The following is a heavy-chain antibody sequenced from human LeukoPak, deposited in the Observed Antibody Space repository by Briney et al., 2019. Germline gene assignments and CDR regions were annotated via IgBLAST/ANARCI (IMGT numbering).Heavy chain of an antibody. CDR2: IYYSGST. V-gene: IGHV4-59*01. Sequence: SETLSLXCTVSGGSISSYYWSWIRQPPGKGLEWIGYIYYSGSTNYNPSLRSRVTISVDTSKNQFSLKLSSVTDADTAVYYCAREGWLRSENWFDPWGQGTLVTVSS. D-gene: IGHD5-12*01. CDR1: GGSISSYY. CDR3: AREGWLRSENWFDP. J-gene: IGHJ5*02.